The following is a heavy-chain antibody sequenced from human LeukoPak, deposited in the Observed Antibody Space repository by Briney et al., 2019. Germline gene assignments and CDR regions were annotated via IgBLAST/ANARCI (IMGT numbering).Heavy chain of an antibody. J-gene: IGHJ4*02. CDR1: GFTFSSYG. CDR2: ISYDGSNK. CDR3: AKDQSRYSINGELV. D-gene: IGHD3-10*01. V-gene: IGHV3-30*18. Sequence: GRSLRLSCAASGFTFSSYGMHWVRQAPGKGLEWVAVISYDGSNKYYADSVKGRFTISRDNSKNTLYLQMNSLRAEDTAVYYCAKDQSRYSINGELVWGQGTLVTVSS.